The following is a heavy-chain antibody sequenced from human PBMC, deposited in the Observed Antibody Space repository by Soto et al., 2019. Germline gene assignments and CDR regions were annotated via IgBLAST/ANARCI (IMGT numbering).Heavy chain of an antibody. D-gene: IGHD3-3*01. J-gene: IGHJ5*02. Sequence: EVQLVQSGAEVKKPGESLRISCKGSGYSFTSYWISWVRQMPGKGLEWMGRIDPSDSYTNYSPSFQGHVTISADKSISTAYLQWSSLKASDTAMYYCAMHYDFWSGYSERGGGWFDPWGQGTLVTVSS. V-gene: IGHV5-10-1*03. CDR3: AMHYDFWSGYSERGGGWFDP. CDR1: GYSFTSYW. CDR2: IDPSDSYT.